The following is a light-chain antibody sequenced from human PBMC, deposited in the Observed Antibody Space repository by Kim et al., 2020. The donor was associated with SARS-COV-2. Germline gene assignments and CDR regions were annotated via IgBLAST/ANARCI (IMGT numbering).Light chain of an antibody. J-gene: IGKJ4*01. Sequence: SPGERVALSCRASQSVSNKLAWYQQKPGQAPRHLIYGASTRATGIPARFSGSGSGTEFTLTISSLQSEDFAVYYCQQYNNWPPLTFGGGTKVDIK. CDR1: QSVSNK. V-gene: IGKV3-15*01. CDR3: QQYNNWPPLT. CDR2: GAS.